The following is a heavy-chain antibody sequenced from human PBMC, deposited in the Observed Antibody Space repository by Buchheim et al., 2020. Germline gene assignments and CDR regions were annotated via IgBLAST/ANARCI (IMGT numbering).Heavy chain of an antibody. CDR1: GFTFSSYA. V-gene: IGHV3-23*01. J-gene: IGHJ6*02. Sequence: EVHLLESGGDLVQPGGSLRLSCAASGFTFSSYAMSWVRQAPGKGLEWVSSMSGSGGSTYYADSVKGRFTISRDNSKNTLYLQMISLRAEDTAVYYCAKVVGSGGSGGYYYYGMDVWGQGTT. D-gene: IGHD6-25*01. CDR2: MSGSGGST. CDR3: AKVVGSGGSGGYYYYGMDV.